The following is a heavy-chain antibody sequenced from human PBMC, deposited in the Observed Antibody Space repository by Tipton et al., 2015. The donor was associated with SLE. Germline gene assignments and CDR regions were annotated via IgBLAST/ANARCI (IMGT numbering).Heavy chain of an antibody. V-gene: IGHV4-38-2*01. CDR2: IWHSGTA. Sequence: TLSLTCAVSDFSITTTYYWGWIRQTPGKGLEWIGSIWHSGTAHYNPSLESRVSISVDTSQNHFSLRLTSLTAADTAVYYCARQLGWGDPFAFDYWGQGTLVTVSP. CDR1: DFSITTTYY. D-gene: IGHD2-21*02. J-gene: IGHJ4*02. CDR3: ARQLGWGDPFAFDY.